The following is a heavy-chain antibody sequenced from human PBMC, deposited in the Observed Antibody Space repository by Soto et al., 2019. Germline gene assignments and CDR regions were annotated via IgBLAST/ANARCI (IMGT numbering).Heavy chain of an antibody. D-gene: IGHD3-16*01. CDR3: ARSPYTSSYNWFDP. Sequence: WVSLRLSCAASGFTLSDYSMHWVRQAPGKGLEWVSYISRSSSAIYYADSVKGRFTISRDNAKNSLYLQMNSLRDEDTAVYYCARSPYTSSYNWFDPWGQGTLVTVSS. J-gene: IGHJ5*02. V-gene: IGHV3-48*02. CDR1: GFTLSDYS. CDR2: ISRSSSAI.